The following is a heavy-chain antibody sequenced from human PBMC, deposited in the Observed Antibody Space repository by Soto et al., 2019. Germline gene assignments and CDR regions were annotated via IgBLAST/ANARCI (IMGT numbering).Heavy chain of an antibody. Sequence: SETLSRTCTVSGGSISSGGYYWSWIRQHPGKGLEWIGYIYYSGSTYYNPSLKSRVTISVDTSKNQFSLKLSSVTAADTAVYYCSRDVVCVRNYYDSSGSAQYYYYGMDVWGQGTTVT. D-gene: IGHD3-22*01. CDR3: SRDVVCVRNYYDSSGSAQYYYYGMDV. J-gene: IGHJ6*02. V-gene: IGHV4-31*03. CDR2: IYYSGST. CDR1: GGSISSGGYY.